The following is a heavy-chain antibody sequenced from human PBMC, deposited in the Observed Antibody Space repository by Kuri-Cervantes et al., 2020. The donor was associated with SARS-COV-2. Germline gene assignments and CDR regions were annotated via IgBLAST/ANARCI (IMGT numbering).Heavy chain of an antibody. CDR3: ARAGYYYDSSGFDAFDI. V-gene: IGHV4-30-2*01. Sequence: LRLSCAVSGGSISSGGYSWSWIRQPPGKGLEWIGYIYHSGSTYYNPSLKSRVTISVDRSKNQFSLKLSSVTAADTAVYYCARAGYYYDSSGFDAFDIWGQGTMVTVSS. J-gene: IGHJ3*02. CDR1: GGSISSGGYS. D-gene: IGHD3-22*01. CDR2: IYHSGST.